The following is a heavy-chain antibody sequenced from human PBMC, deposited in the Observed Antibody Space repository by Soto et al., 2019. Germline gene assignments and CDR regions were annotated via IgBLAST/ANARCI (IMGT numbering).Heavy chain of an antibody. CDR1: GYTFTSYG. V-gene: IGHV1-18*01. Sequence: QVQLVQSGAEVKKPGASVKVSCQASGYTFTSYGISWVRQAPGQGLEWMGWISAYNGNTNYAQKLQGRVTMTTDTSTSTAYMELRSLRSDDTAVYYCARDRTTWGTDRDTWFDPWGQGTLVTVSS. J-gene: IGHJ5*02. D-gene: IGHD1-26*01. CDR3: ARDRTTWGTDRDTWFDP. CDR2: ISAYNGNT.